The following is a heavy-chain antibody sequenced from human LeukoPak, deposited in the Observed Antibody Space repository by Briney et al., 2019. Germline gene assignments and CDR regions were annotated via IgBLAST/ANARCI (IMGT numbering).Heavy chain of an antibody. CDR2: IYYSGST. D-gene: IGHD3-22*01. Sequence: PSETLSLICTVSGYSIRTDYYWGWIRQPPGKGLEWIGSIYYSGSTYYNPSLKSRVTISVDTSKNQFSLKLSSVTAADTAVYYCARGNYYDSRTYYRAFDIWGQGTMVTVSS. CDR3: ARGNYYDSRTYYRAFDI. J-gene: IGHJ3*02. CDR1: GYSIRTDYY. V-gene: IGHV4-38-2*02.